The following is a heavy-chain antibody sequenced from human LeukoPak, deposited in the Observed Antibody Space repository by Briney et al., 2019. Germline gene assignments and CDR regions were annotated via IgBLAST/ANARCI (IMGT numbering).Heavy chain of an antibody. CDR3: ARDQADYKRLGQRAFDI. Sequence: ASVKVSCKASGYTFTGYYMHWVRQAPGQGLEWMGWINPNSGGTNYAQKFQGRVTMTRDTSISTAYMELSRLRSDDTAVYYCARDQADYKRLGQRAFDIWGQGTMVTVSS. CDR2: INPNSGGT. D-gene: IGHD3-10*01. J-gene: IGHJ3*02. CDR1: GYTFTGYY. V-gene: IGHV1-2*02.